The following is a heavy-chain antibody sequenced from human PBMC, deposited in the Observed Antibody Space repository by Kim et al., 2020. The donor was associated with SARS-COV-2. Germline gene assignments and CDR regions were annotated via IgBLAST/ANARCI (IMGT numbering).Heavy chain of an antibody. CDR2: INRSGGA. V-gene: IGHV4-34*01. D-gene: IGHD3-10*01. CDR3: ARLGFWDPDPYYYYFYMDV. Sequence: SETLSLTCAVYGGSFTNSYWTWVRQSPGKGLEWIGEINRSGGASYNPSLKSRVTISVDMSKNQFSLNLNSVTAADTAVYYCARLGFWDPDPYYYYFYMDVWGKGTTVTVSS. CDR1: GGSFTNSY. J-gene: IGHJ6*03.